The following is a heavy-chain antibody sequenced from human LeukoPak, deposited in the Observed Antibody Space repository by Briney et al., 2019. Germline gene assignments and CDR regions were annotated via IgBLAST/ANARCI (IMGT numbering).Heavy chain of an antibody. CDR2: ISYDGSNK. J-gene: IGHJ6*03. Sequence: GGSLRLSCAASGFTFSSYAMHWVRQAPGKGLEWVAVISYDGSNKYYADSVKGRFTISRDNSKNTLYLQMNSLRAEDTAVYYCARVYYGSGSLYYYYYMDVWGKGTTVTISS. CDR3: ARVYYGSGSLYYYYYMDV. V-gene: IGHV3-30*14. CDR1: GFTFSSYA. D-gene: IGHD3-10*01.